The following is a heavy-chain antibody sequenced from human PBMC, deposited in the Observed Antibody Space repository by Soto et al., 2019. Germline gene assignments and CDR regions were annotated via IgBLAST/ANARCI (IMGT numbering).Heavy chain of an antibody. J-gene: IGHJ5*02. CDR3: ARDSHEGYYYTCWLDP. CDR1: GFTFSSYA. D-gene: IGHD3-22*01. CDR2: ISYDGSNK. Sequence: PVGSLRLSCAASGFTFSSYAMHWVRQAPGKGLEWVAVISYDGSNKYYADSVKGRFTISRDNSKNTLYLQMNSLRAEDTAVYYCARDSHEGYYYTCWLDPWGQGTLVTVSS. V-gene: IGHV3-30-3*01.